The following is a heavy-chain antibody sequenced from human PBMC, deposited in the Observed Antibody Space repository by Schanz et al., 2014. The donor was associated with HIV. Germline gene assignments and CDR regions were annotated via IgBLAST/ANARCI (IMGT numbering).Heavy chain of an antibody. J-gene: IGHJ4*02. CDR1: GFNFNNYA. D-gene: IGHD3-22*01. Sequence: EVQLLESAGGLVQPGGSLRLPCAASGFNFNNYAMTWVRQAPGKGLEWVSSISESGGRTYYADSVNGRFTISRDNSKNTLYLQMTTLRIDDTAVYYCAKPEYDSRGSSQSHFDYWGQGTLVTVSS. CDR3: AKPEYDSRGSSQSHFDY. V-gene: IGHV3-23*01. CDR2: ISESGGRT.